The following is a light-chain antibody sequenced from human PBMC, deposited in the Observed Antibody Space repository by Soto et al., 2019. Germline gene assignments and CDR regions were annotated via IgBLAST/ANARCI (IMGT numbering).Light chain of an antibody. CDR2: EVS. CDR3: SSYTSSSLYV. V-gene: IGLV2-14*01. Sequence: QSALTQPASVSGSPGQAITIYCTGTSSDVGGYNYVSWYQQHPGKAPKLMIYEVSNRPSVASNRFSGSKSGNTASLTISGLQDEDEAEYYCSSYTSSSLYVFGTGPQLTVL. CDR1: SSDVGGYNY. J-gene: IGLJ1*01.